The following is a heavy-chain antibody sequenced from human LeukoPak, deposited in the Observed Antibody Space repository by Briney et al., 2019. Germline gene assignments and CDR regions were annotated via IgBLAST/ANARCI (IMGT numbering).Heavy chain of an antibody. Sequence: SETLSLTCAVYGGSFSGYYWSWIRQPPGKGLEWIGEINHSGSTNYNPSLMSRVTISVDTSKNQFSLKLSSVPAADTAVYYCARASGDIVVVPAALGFDYWGEGTMVTVSS. J-gene: IGHJ4*02. D-gene: IGHD2-2*01. V-gene: IGHV4-34*01. CDR1: GGSFSGYY. CDR2: INHSGST. CDR3: ARASGDIVVVPAALGFDY.